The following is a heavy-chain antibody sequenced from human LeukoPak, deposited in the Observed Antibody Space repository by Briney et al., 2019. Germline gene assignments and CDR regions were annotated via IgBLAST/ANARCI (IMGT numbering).Heavy chain of an antibody. CDR1: GFIFSTYG. CDR2: ITWNGDST. D-gene: IGHD4-17*01. CDR3: ARYIDYGAFDY. J-gene: IGHJ4*02. V-gene: IGHV3-20*04. Sequence: GGSLRLSCAASGFIFSTYGMHWVRQAPGKGLEWVASITWNGDSTHYADSVKGRFTISRDNAKNSLYLQMDSLTAGDTAFYYCARYIDYGAFDYWGQATLVTVSS.